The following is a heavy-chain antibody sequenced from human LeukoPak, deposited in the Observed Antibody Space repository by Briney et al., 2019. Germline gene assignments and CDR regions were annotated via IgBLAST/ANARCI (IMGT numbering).Heavy chain of an antibody. Sequence: PGGSLRLSCAASGFTFSSYWMSWVRQAPGKGLEWVANIKEDGSEKYYVDSVKRRFTISRDNAKNSLYLQMNSLRAEDTAVYYCARGTYYVPTGAFDIWGQGTMVTVSS. J-gene: IGHJ3*02. CDR2: IKEDGSEK. D-gene: IGHD3-10*02. CDR1: GFTFSSYW. V-gene: IGHV3-7*01. CDR3: ARGTYYVPTGAFDI.